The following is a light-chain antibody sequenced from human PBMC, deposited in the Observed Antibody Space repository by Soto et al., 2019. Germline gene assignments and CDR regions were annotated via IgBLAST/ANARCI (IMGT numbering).Light chain of an antibody. CDR2: DVS. J-gene: IGLJ1*01. CDR3: CSYAGSYTFV. CDR1: SSDVGGYNY. V-gene: IGLV2-11*01. Sequence: QSALTQPRSVSGSPGQSVTISCTGTSSDVGGYNYVSWYQQHPGKAPKLMIYDVSKRPSGVPDRFSGSKSDNTASLTISGLRAEDEADYYCCSYAGSYTFVFGTGTKLTVL.